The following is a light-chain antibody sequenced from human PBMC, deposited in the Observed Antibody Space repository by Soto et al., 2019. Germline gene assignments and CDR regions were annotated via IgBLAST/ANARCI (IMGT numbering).Light chain of an antibody. J-gene: IGKJ3*01. V-gene: IGKV3-11*01. CDR3: QQRSNWLFT. Sequence: EIVLTQSPATLSLSPGERATLSCRASQSVSSYLAWYQRKPGQAPRLLIYDASTRATGIPARFSSSGSGTDFTLTISSLEPEDFAVYYCQQRSNWLFTFGPGTKVDIK. CDR1: QSVSSY. CDR2: DAS.